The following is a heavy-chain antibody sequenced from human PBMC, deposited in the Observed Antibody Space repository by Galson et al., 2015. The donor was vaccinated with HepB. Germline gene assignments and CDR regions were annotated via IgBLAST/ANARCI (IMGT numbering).Heavy chain of an antibody. D-gene: IGHD2-2*01. CDR3: ARGGYCSSTSCSPWVFDY. CDR2: IIPIFGTA. Sequence: SVKVSCKASGGTFSSYAISWVRQAPGQGLEWMGGIIPIFGTANYAQKFQGRVTITADESTSTAYIELSSLRSEDTAVYYCARGGYCSSTSCSPWVFDYWGQGTLATVSS. CDR1: GGTFSSYA. J-gene: IGHJ4*02. V-gene: IGHV1-69*13.